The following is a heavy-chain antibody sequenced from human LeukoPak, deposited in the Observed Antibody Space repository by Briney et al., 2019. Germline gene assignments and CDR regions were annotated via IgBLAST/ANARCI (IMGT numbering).Heavy chain of an antibody. D-gene: IGHD3-22*01. J-gene: IGHJ4*02. CDR2: IIPLFGTA. CDR3: AREWDFDSSGFYYYY. V-gene: IGHV1-69*13. CDR1: GGIFSRYA. Sequence: ASVKGSCKASGGIFSRYAISWVRQAPGQGLEWMGGIIPLFGTANYAQRFQGRVTITADESTRTAYMELSSLRSEDTAIYYCAREWDFDSSGFYYYYWGQGTLVTVSS.